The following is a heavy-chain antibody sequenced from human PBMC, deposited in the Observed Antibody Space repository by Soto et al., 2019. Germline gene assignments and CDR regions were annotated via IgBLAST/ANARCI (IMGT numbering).Heavy chain of an antibody. CDR1: GYTFTSYG. V-gene: IGHV1-18*01. Sequence: EASVKVSCKASGYTFTSYGISWVRQAPGQGLEWMGWISAYNGNTNYAQKLQGRVTMTTDTSTSTAYMELSSLRSEDTAVYYCARGTPGIAVAGTFVSLGSLNNWFDPWGQGTLVTVSS. D-gene: IGHD6-19*01. CDR3: ARGTPGIAVAGTFVSLGSLNNWFDP. CDR2: ISAYNGNT. J-gene: IGHJ5*02.